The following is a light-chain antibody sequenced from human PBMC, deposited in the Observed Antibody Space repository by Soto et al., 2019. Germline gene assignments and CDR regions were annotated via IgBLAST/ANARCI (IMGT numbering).Light chain of an antibody. V-gene: IGKV3-20*01. Sequence: EIVLTQSPGTLSLSPGERATLSCRASQSVSSSYLAWYQQKPGQAPRLLIYGASSRATGIPDRFSGSGSGTDFTLTISRLEPEDFAVYYCQHPWTFGQATKVEIK. CDR2: GAS. CDR1: QSVSSSY. J-gene: IGKJ1*01. CDR3: QHPWT.